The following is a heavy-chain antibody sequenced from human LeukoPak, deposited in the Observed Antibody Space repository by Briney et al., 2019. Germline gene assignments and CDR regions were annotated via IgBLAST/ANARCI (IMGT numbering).Heavy chain of an antibody. V-gene: IGHV3-30*18. J-gene: IGHJ4*02. CDR1: TFTFSSFG. Sequence: GGSRRLACAAATFTFSSFGMHWVRQAQGKGLGWVAVISYDGSNKYYGDFVKGRFTISSDNSQNTLYLQMNSLIAKDTGVYYCAKWSGGSYYIRYFDYWGQGTLVTVSS. CDR2: ISYDGSNK. CDR3: AKWSGGSYYIRYFDY. D-gene: IGHD1-26*01.